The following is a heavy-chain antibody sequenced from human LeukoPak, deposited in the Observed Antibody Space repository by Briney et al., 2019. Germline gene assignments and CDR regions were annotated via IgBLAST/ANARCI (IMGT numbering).Heavy chain of an antibody. Sequence: GGSLRLSCAASGFTFSSYAMSWVRQAPGKGLEWVSAIDPSSTYIYYADSVKGRFTISRDNAKNSLYLQMNSLRAEDTAVYYCARERGVAARQEGFDPWGQGTLVTVSS. CDR1: GFTFSSYA. J-gene: IGHJ5*02. CDR3: ARERGVAARQEGFDP. D-gene: IGHD6-6*01. V-gene: IGHV3-21*01. CDR2: IDPSSTYI.